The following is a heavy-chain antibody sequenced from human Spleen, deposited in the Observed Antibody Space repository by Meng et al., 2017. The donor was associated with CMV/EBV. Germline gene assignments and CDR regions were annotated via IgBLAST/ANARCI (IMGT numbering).Heavy chain of an antibody. CDR2: INSDGSST. CDR1: GFTFSSYW. V-gene: IGHV3-74*01. CDR3: ARDRGTSGWYNLDY. D-gene: IGHD6-19*01. J-gene: IGHJ4*02. Sequence: GESLKISCAASGFTFSSYWMYWVRQAPGKGLVWVSRINSDGSSTSYADSVKGRFTISRDNAKNSLYLHMNSLRAEDTAVYYCARDRGTSGWYNLDYWGQGTLVTVSS.